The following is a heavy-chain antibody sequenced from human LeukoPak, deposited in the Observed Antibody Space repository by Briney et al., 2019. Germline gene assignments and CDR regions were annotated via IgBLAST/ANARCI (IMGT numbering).Heavy chain of an antibody. CDR3: ARDGDHDAFDI. D-gene: IGHD2-21*01. CDR1: GFTFSSYS. J-gene: IGHJ3*02. V-gene: IGHV3-21*01. Sequence: GGSLRLSCVASGFTFSSYSMNWVRQAPGKGLEWVSSISSSSSYIYYADSVKGRFTISRDNAKNSLYLQMNSLRAEDTAVYYCARDGDHDAFDIWGQGTMVTVSS. CDR2: ISSSSSYI.